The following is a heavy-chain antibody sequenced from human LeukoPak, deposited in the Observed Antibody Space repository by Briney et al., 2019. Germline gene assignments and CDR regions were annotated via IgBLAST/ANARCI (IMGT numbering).Heavy chain of an antibody. CDR1: AFTFSDYS. CDR2: ISGRSSTI. V-gene: IGHV3-48*01. Sequence: PGGSLRLSCAASAFTFSDYSMNWVRQAPGKGLEWVSYISGRSSTIYYADSVKGRFTISRDNVKSSMYLQMNSLRAEDTAVYYCARDRLKSGSYYFDYWGQGTLVTVSS. CDR3: ARDRLKSGSYYFDY. D-gene: IGHD1-26*01. J-gene: IGHJ4*02.